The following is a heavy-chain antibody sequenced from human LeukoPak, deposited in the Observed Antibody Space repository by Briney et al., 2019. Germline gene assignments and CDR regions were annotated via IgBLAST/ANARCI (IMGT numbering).Heavy chain of an antibody. Sequence: GGSLRLSCAASGFTVSSNEMSWVRQAPGKGLEWVSSISGGSTYYADSRKGRFTISRDNSENTLHLQMNSLRAEDTAVYYCKKDLGIAAAGTNWFDPWGQGTLVTVSS. CDR3: KKDLGIAAAGTNWFDP. D-gene: IGHD6-13*01. J-gene: IGHJ5*02. V-gene: IGHV3-38-3*01. CDR1: GFTVSSNE. CDR2: ISGGST.